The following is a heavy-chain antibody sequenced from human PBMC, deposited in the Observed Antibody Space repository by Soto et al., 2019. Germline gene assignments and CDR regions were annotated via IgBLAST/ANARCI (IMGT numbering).Heavy chain of an antibody. J-gene: IGHJ4*02. V-gene: IGHV3-7*01. CDR1: GFTFSNYW. CDR2: IKQDGSER. D-gene: IGHD3-22*01. CDR3: AKEALSFDSGGYYFTY. Sequence: GGSLRLSCAASGFTFSNYWMSWVRQAPGKGLEWVANIKQDGSERYYVDSVKGRFTISRDNSKNTLYLQMNSLRPEDTAVYYCAKEALSFDSGGYYFTYWGQGTLVTVSS.